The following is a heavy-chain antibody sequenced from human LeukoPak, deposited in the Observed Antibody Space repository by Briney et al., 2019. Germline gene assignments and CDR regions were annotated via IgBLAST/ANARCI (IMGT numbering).Heavy chain of an antibody. Sequence: SETLSLTCNVSGGSISGHYCHWIRQLAGKGLGWIGFMYSSGSTYSNPSLRSRVTMSVDTSKNQSSLKLRSVTAADTAVYYCARDMVASRPNKWFDPWGQGVLVTVSS. J-gene: IGHJ5*02. CDR2: MYSSGST. CDR3: ARDMVASRPNKWFDP. CDR1: GGSISGHY. V-gene: IGHV4-4*07. D-gene: IGHD5-12*01.